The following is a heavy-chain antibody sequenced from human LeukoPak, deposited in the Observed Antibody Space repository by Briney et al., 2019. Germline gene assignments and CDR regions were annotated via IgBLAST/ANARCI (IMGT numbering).Heavy chain of an antibody. CDR3: ARDMAVAGTGTFDY. Sequence: ASVKVSCKASGYTFTGYYIHWVRQAPGQGLEWMGWINPNSGNTNYAQKLQGRVTMTTDTSTSTAYMELRSLRSDDTAVYYCARDMAVAGTGTFDYWGQGTLVTVSS. J-gene: IGHJ4*02. CDR1: GYTFTGYY. V-gene: IGHV1-18*04. D-gene: IGHD6-19*01. CDR2: INPNSGNT.